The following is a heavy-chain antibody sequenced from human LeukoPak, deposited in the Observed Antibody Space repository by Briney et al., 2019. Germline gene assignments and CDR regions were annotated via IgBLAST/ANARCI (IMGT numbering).Heavy chain of an antibody. CDR2: IYYGGSS. CDR3: ARHQSTTGTTLPYYYYGMDV. CDR1: GGSISSYY. D-gene: IGHD1-1*01. Sequence: SETLTLTCTVSGGSISSYYWSWIRQPPGKGLEWIGYIYYGGSSNYNPSLKSRVTISVDTSKNQFTLKLSCVSAADTAVYYCARHQSTTGTTLPYYYYGMDVCGQGTTVTVSS. J-gene: IGHJ6*02. V-gene: IGHV4-59*08.